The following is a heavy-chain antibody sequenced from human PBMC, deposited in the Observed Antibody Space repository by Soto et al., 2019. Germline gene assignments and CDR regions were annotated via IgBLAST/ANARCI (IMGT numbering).Heavy chain of an antibody. V-gene: IGHV2-5*01. Sequence: QITLKESGPTLVKPTQTLTLTCTFSGFSRTTSGVGVTWIRQPPGKALEWLGLIYWNGIERYSPSLKSRLSLTKDTSKDQVVLTMTDVGPVDTATYYCAHTRVPDTLDYWGPGTRVTVSS. CDR2: IYWNGIE. CDR3: AHTRVPDTLDY. J-gene: IGHJ4*02. D-gene: IGHD2-2*01. CDR1: GFSRTTSGVG.